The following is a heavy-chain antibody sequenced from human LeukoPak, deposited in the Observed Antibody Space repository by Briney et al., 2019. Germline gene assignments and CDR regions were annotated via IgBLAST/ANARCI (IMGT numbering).Heavy chain of an antibody. Sequence: GGSLRLSCAASGFTFSSSAMSWVRQVPGKGLEWVSGISASGGSTYYADSVKGRFTISRDNSKNTLSLQMNSLRAEDTAVYYCARVVVSSSSDYFDYWGQGTLVTVS. CDR2: ISASGGST. D-gene: IGHD6-6*01. CDR3: ARVVVSSSSDYFDY. CDR1: GFTFSSSA. V-gene: IGHV3-23*01. J-gene: IGHJ4*02.